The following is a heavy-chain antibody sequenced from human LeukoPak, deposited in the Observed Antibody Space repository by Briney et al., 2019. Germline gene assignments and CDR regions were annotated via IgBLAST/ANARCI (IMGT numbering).Heavy chain of an antibody. CDR3: ARVAIGGSGSYLDY. CDR1: GGSFSGYY. V-gene: IGHV4-34*01. Sequence: SETLSLTCAVYGGSFSGYYWSWIRQPPGKGLEWIGEINHSGSTNYNPSLKSRVTISVDTSKNQFSLKLSSVTAADTAVYYCARVAIGGSGSYLDYWGQGTLVTVSS. CDR2: INHSGST. J-gene: IGHJ4*02. D-gene: IGHD3-10*01.